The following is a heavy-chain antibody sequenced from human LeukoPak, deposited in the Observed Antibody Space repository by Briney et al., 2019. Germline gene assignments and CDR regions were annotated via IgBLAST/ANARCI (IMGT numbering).Heavy chain of an antibody. CDR1: GYTLTELS. Sequence: ASVKVSCKVSGYTLTELSMHWVRQAPGKGLEWMGGFDPEDGETIYAQKFQGRVTMTEDTSTDTAYMELSSLRSEDTAVYYCAGILRFLEWLYKIGYWGQGTLVTVSS. V-gene: IGHV1-24*01. D-gene: IGHD3-3*01. CDR3: AGILRFLEWLYKIGY. J-gene: IGHJ4*02. CDR2: FDPEDGET.